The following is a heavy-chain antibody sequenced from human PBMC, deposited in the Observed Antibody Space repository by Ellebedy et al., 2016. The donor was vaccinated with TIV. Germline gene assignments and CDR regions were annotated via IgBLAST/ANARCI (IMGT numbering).Heavy chain of an antibody. CDR1: GGSISTSY. CDR2: IYYSGST. CDR3: ARGQGRRKATDY. Sequence: SETLSLTXNVSGGSISTSYWSWVRQPPGQGLEWIGYIYYSGSTNYNPSLKSRVTISVDTSKNQFSLKLSSLTVADTAVYYCARGQGRRKATDYWGQGTLVTVSS. V-gene: IGHV4-59*12. D-gene: IGHD5-12*01. J-gene: IGHJ4*02.